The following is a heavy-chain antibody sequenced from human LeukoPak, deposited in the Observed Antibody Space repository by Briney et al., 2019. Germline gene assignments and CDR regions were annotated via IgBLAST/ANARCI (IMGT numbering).Heavy chain of an antibody. Sequence: ASVKVSCKASGGTFSSYAISWVRQAPGQGLEWMGGIIPIFGTANYAQKFQGRVTITADESTSTAYMELSSLRSEDTAVYYCAIAKPPIRAGYYYYMDVWGKGTTVTISS. J-gene: IGHJ6*03. CDR1: GGTFSSYA. CDR2: IIPIFGTA. CDR3: AIAKPPIRAGYYYYMDV. V-gene: IGHV1-69*13.